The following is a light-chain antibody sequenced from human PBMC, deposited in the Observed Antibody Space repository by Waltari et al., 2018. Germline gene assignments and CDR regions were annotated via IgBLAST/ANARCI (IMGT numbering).Light chain of an antibody. CDR2: GVT. V-gene: IGLV2-23*02. CDR3: SSYTQSRTRV. J-gene: IGLJ3*02. CDR1: SRDVGAYNL. Sequence: QSALTQSASVSGSPGQSITISCTGTSRDVGAYNLVSWYQHLPGRAPKLILSGVTKRPSWISVRFSGSKSGNTASLTISGLQSEDEADYYCSSYTQSRTRVFGGGTKVTVL.